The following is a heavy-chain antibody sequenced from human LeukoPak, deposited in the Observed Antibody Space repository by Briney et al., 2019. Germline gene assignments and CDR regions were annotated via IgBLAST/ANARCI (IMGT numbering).Heavy chain of an antibody. D-gene: IGHD1-1*01. CDR1: XFTFXSXX. CDR2: IRYDGSNK. V-gene: IGHV3-30*02. CDR3: ATDALRAGDHPPDY. Sequence: LXLXXAAXXFTFXSXXMHWVRXAPGKXLEXXXFIRYDGSNKYYADSVKGRFTISRDNSKNTLYLEVNSLRAEDTAVYYCATDALRAGDHPPDYWGQGTLVTVSS. J-gene: IGHJ4*02.